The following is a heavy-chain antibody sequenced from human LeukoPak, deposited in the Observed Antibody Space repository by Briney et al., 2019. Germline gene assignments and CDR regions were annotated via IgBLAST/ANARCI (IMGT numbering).Heavy chain of an antibody. D-gene: IGHD5-24*01. V-gene: IGHV1-69*04. CDR3: ARGGDGYIIDY. J-gene: IGHJ4*02. CDR2: IIPIFGIA. CDR1: GGTFSSYA. Sequence: SVKVSCKASGGTFSSYAISWVRQAPGQGLEWMGRIIPIFGIANYAQKFQGRVTITADKSTSTAYMELSSLRSEDTAVYYCARGGDGYIIDYWGQGTLVTVSS.